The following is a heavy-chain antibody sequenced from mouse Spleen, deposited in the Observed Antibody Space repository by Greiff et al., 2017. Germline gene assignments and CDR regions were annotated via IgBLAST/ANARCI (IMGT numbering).Heavy chain of an antibody. CDR2: ISSGGSYT. CDR1: GFTFSSYA. CDR3: TRRNGNSAWFAY. V-gene: IGHV5-6-4*01. D-gene: IGHD2-1*01. Sequence: EVQVVESGGGLVKPGGSLKLSCAASGFTFSSYAMSWVRQTPEKRLEWVATISSGGSYTYYPDNVKGRFTISRDNAKNTLYLQMSSLKSEDTAMYYCTRRNGNSAWFAYWGQGTLVTVSA. J-gene: IGHJ3*01.